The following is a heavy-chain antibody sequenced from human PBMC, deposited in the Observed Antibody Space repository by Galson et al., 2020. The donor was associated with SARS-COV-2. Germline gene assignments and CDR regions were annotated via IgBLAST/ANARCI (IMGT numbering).Heavy chain of an antibody. J-gene: IGHJ1*01. CDR3: ARGGQRRNYAVLRFSPQH. V-gene: IGHV4-34*01. CDR1: GGSFSGYY. Sequence: SETLSLTCAVYGGSFSGYYWSWIRQPPGKGLEWIGEINHSGSTNYNPSLKSRVTISVDTSKNQFSLKLSSVTAADTAVYYCARGGQRRNYAVLRFSPQHWGQGTLVTVSS. D-gene: IGHD3-3*01. CDR2: INHSGST.